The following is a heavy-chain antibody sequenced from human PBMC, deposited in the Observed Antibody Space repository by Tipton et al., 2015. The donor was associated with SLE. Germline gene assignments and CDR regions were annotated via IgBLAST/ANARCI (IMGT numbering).Heavy chain of an antibody. J-gene: IGHJ2*01. V-gene: IGHV4-39*07. CDR2: IYYSGST. CDR3: ARGLWYFDL. CDR1: GGSISSSSYY. Sequence: TLSLTCTVSGGSISSSSYYWGWIRQPPGEGLEWLGSIYYSGSTYYNPSLKSRVTISVDTPKNQFSLKLSSVTAADTAVYYCARGLWYFDLWGRGTLVSVSS.